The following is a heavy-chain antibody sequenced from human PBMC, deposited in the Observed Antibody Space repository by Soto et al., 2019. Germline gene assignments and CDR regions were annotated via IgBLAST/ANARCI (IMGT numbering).Heavy chain of an antibody. CDR1: GFSISSYY. CDR2: IYYSGST. J-gene: IGHJ6*02. V-gene: IGHV4-59*08. Sequence: SETLSLTCPVSGFSISSYYWSWIRQPPGKGLEWIGYIYYSGSTNYNPSLKSRVTISVDTSKNQFSLKLSSVTAADTAVYYCARHIRGNSCMDVWGQGTTVTVSS. CDR3: ARHIRGNSCMDV. D-gene: IGHD2-21*01.